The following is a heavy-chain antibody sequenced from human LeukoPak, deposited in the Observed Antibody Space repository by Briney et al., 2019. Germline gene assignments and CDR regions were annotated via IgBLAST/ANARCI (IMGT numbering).Heavy chain of an antibody. CDR3: ARDRGFSYFDV. CDR2: IWYDGSNK. CDR1: GFTFSSSA. V-gene: IGHV3-33*01. J-gene: IGHJ2*01. Sequence: GGSLRLSCAASGFTFSSSAMHWVCQAPGKGLEWVAVIWYDGSNKYYADSVKGRFTISRDNSKNTLSLQMNSLRAEDTAVYYCARDRGFSYFDVWGRGSLVTVSS.